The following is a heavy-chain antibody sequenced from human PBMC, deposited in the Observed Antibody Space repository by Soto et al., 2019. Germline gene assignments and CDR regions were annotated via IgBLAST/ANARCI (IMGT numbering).Heavy chain of an antibody. V-gene: IGHV4-4*07. CDR3: VRDGTKTLRDGFDP. CDR1: GASISGYY. CDR2: IYATGTT. Sequence: PSETLSLTCTVSGASISGYYWSWIRKSAGKGLEWIGRIYATGTTDYNPSLKRRVMMSVDTSKKQFSLKLRSVPAADTAVYYCVRDGTKTLRDGFDPWGQGISVTVSS. D-gene: IGHD1-1*01. J-gene: IGHJ5*02.